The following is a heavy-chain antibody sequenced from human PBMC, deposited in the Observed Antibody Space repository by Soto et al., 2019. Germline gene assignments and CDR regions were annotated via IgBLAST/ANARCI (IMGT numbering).Heavy chain of an antibody. J-gene: IGHJ4*02. Sequence: QLQLQESGPGLVKPSETLSLTCTVSGGSISSSSYYWGWIRQPPGKGLEWIGSIYYSGSTYYTPSLKSRVTISVDTSKNQFSLKLSSVTAADTAVYYCASTYYDFWSGYYTGGGWPGDYWGQGTLVTVSS. CDR3: ASTYYDFWSGYYTGGGWPGDY. D-gene: IGHD3-3*01. V-gene: IGHV4-39*01. CDR1: GGSISSSSYY. CDR2: IYYSGST.